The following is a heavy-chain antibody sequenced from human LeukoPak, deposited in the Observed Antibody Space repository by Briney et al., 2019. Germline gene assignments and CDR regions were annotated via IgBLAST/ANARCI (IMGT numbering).Heavy chain of an antibody. J-gene: IGHJ3*02. CDR2: INHSGST. CDR3: ARARNYYDSSDYYYEGDAFDI. D-gene: IGHD3-22*01. CDR1: GGSFSGYY. Sequence: SETLSLTCAVYGGSFSGYYWSWIRQPPGKGLEWIGEINHSGSTNYNPSLKSRVTISVDTSKNQSSLKLSSVTAADTAVYYCARARNYYDSSDYYYEGDAFDIWGQGTMVTVSS. V-gene: IGHV4-34*01.